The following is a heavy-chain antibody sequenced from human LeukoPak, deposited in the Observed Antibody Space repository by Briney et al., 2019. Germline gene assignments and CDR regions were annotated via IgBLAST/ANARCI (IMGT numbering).Heavy chain of an antibody. J-gene: IGHJ3*02. CDR2: FSGSGGST. D-gene: IGHD3-22*01. CDR3: AKDQGITMIVVAAGAFDI. V-gene: IGHV3-23*01. Sequence: GGPLRLSCAASGFTFSSYAMSWFRQAPGKGLEWVSAFSGSGGSTYYADSVKGRFTISRDNSKNTLYLQMNSLRAEDTAVYYCAKDQGITMIVVAAGAFDIWGQGTMVTVSS. CDR1: GFTFSSYA.